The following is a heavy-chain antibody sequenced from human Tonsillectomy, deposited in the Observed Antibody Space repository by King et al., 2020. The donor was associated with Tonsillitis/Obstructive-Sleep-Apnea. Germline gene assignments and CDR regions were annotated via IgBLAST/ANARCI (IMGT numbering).Heavy chain of an antibody. D-gene: IGHD3-22*01. J-gene: IGHJ1*01. CDR1: GYTFTNYD. V-gene: IGHV1-18*01. CDR3: ARDYYDRSGYYHGYFQH. CDR2: SRPYNGDT. Sequence: QLVQSGAEVKKPGASVKVSCKASGYTFTNYDITWVRQAPGQGLEWMGWSRPYNGDTNYAQKLQGRVTMTSDTSTSTAYTELRSLRSDDTAVYYCARDYYDRSGYYHGYFQHWGQGTLVTVSS.